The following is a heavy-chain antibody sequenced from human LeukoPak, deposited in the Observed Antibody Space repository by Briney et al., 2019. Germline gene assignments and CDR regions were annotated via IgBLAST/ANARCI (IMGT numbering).Heavy chain of an antibody. Sequence: PGGSLRLSCAASGFTFSSYEMNWVRQAPGKGLEWVTYITSSGSSIYYADSVKGRFTISRDSAKNSLYLQMNSLRAEDTAIYYCARVGYGGNCPPYYYMDVWGKGTTVTVPS. CDR2: ITSSGSSI. J-gene: IGHJ6*03. D-gene: IGHD4-23*01. CDR3: ARVGYGGNCPPYYYMDV. CDR1: GFTFSSYE. V-gene: IGHV3-48*03.